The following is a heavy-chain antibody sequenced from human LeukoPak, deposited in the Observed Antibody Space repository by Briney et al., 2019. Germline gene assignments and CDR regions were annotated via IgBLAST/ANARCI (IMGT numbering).Heavy chain of an antibody. J-gene: IGHJ6*03. D-gene: IGHD3-10*01. V-gene: IGHV4-61*02. CDR3: ARDREVSGFGELFSYYYYYMDV. CDR1: GGSISSGSSY. Sequence: PSETLSLTCTVSGGSISSGSSYWSWIRQPAGKGLEWIGRIYTSGSTNYNPSLKSRVTISVDTSKNQFSLKLSSVTAADTAVYYCARDREVSGFGELFSYYYYYMDVWGKGTTVTISS. CDR2: IYTSGST.